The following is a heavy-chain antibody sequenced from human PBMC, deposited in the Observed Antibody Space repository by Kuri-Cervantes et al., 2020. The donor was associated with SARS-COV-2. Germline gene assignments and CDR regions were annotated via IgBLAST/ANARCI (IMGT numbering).Heavy chain of an antibody. J-gene: IGHJ4*02. V-gene: IGHV4-4*02. CDR1: GDSMNNGNW. CDR3: ASILLWQQFAH. Sequence: SETLSLTCDVSGDSMNNGNWCTWVRQTPGKGLEWIGDIYHNGNTNYNPFLKSRVHISVDESKNKFSLKLNFVTAADTAVYYCASILLWQQFAHWGQGILVTVSS. D-gene: IGHD5-24*01. CDR2: IYHNGNT.